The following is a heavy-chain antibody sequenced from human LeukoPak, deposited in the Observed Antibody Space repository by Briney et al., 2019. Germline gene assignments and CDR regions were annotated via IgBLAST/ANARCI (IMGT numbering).Heavy chain of an antibody. D-gene: IGHD2-8*01. V-gene: IGHV3-21*01. CDR2: ISTSSSYI. CDR3: ARGAYCTNGVCISYYYYMDV. J-gene: IGHJ6*03. Sequence: GGSLRLSCAASGFTFSSYSMNWVRQAPGKGLEWVSSISTSSSYIYYADSVKGRFTISRDNAKNSLYLQLNSLRAEDTAVYYCARGAYCTNGVCISYYYYMDVWGKGTTVTVSS. CDR1: GFTFSSYS.